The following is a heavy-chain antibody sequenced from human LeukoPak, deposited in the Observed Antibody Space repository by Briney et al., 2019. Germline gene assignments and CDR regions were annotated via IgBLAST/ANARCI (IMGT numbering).Heavy chain of an antibody. J-gene: IGHJ4*02. Sequence: ASETLSLTCTVSGGSISSSSYYWSWIRQPPGKGLEWIGEINHSGSTNYNPSLKSRVTISVDTSKNQFSLKLSSVTAADTAVYYCARGADFDYWGQGTLVTVSS. CDR1: GGSISSSSYY. CDR2: INHSGST. CDR3: ARGADFDY. D-gene: IGHD6-25*01. V-gene: IGHV4-39*07.